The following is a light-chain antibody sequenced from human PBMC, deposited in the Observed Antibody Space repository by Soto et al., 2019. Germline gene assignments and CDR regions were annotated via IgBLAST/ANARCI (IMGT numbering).Light chain of an antibody. CDR3: SSYTSSSTLV. J-gene: IGLJ2*01. V-gene: IGLV2-14*01. CDR1: SSDVGGYNY. CDR2: DVS. Sequence: SVLTQPASVSWYPGQSITISCTGTSSDVGGYNYVSWYQQHPGKAPKLMIYDVSNRPSGVSNRFSGSKSGNTASLTISGLQAEDEADYYCSSYTSSSTLVFGGGTQLTVL.